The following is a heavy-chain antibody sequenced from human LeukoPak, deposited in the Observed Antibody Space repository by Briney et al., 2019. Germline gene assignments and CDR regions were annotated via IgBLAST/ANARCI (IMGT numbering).Heavy chain of an antibody. D-gene: IGHD1-20*01. CDR1: EFNFSDYY. CDR2: ISTSGRTI. V-gene: IGHV3-11*01. J-gene: IGHJ3*02. CDR3: ARDRRPYNSDAFDT. Sequence: GGSLRLSCAASEFNFSDYYMSWIRQAPGKGLEWVSHISTSGRTIYYADSVKGRFTISRDNAGASLYLQMNSLRAEDTAVYYCARDRRPYNSDAFDTWGQGTMVTVSS.